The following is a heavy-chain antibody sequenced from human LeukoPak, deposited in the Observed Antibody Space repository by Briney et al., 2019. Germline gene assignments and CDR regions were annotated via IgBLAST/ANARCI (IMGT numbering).Heavy chain of an antibody. CDR1: GFTFNNYW. CDR3: ARSGKYSGYGDY. D-gene: IGHD5-12*01. Sequence: GGSLRLSCAASGFTFNNYWMNWVRQAPGKGLEWVANIKQDGSEKYYVDSVKGRFTISRDSAKNSLYLEMNSLRAEDTAVYYCARSGKYSGYGDYWGQGTLVTVSS. CDR2: IKQDGSEK. V-gene: IGHV3-7*01. J-gene: IGHJ4*02.